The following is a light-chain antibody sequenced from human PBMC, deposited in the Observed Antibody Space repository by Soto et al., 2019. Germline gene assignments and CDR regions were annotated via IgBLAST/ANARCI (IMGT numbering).Light chain of an antibody. CDR1: RRVNNY. CDR2: GAS. Sequence: DIRMTQSPSSLSASVGDKITITCRTSRRVNNYLNWYQQKPGKAPKLLIYGASSLQSGVPSRFSGGGSETDLTLTISNVQSEDFATYFCQQSYIVPDTFGRGTTVNIK. CDR3: QQSYIVPDT. J-gene: IGKJ3*01. V-gene: IGKV1-39*01.